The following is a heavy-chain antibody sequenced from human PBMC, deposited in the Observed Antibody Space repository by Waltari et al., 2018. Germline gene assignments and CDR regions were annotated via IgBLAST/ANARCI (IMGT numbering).Heavy chain of an antibody. D-gene: IGHD3-3*01. J-gene: IGHJ6*02. CDR3: ARADVLRFLEWLLFPGGMDV. Sequence: EVQLVESGGDLVQPGGSLRLSCAASGFTFSSYSMNWVRQAQGKGLELVSYISSSGGTIYYADCVKGRFTSSRDSAKNSLYLQRNSLRAEDTAVYYCARADVLRFLEWLLFPGGMDVWGQGTTVTVSS. V-gene: IGHV3-48*01. CDR2: ISSSGGTI. CDR1: GFTFSSYS.